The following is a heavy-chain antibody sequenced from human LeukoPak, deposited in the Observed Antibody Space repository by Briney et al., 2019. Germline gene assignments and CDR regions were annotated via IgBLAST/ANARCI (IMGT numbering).Heavy chain of an antibody. Sequence: GESLKSSCKGSGYSLTNYWISWVRQMPGKGLQWMGNIDPSDSYTNYSPSFQGHVTISADKSISTAYLQWSSLKASDTAMYYCARHSSSWNYWYFDLWGRGTLVTVSS. V-gene: IGHV5-10-1*01. CDR2: IDPSDSYT. D-gene: IGHD6-13*01. CDR1: GYSLTNYW. CDR3: ARHSSSWNYWYFDL. J-gene: IGHJ2*01.